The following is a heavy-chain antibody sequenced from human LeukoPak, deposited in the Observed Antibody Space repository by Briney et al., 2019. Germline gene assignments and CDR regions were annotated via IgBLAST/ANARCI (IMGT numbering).Heavy chain of an antibody. V-gene: IGHV3-7*01. CDR2: IKQGGSEK. CDR1: GFTFSSYW. D-gene: IGHD3-10*01. CDR3: ARLVREVTNFES. Sequence: GGSLRLSCAASGFTFSSYWMSWVRQAPGKGLXXXANIKQGGSEKYYADSVKGRFTISRDDAKNSLYLQMNSLTAEDTAVYYCARLVREVTNFESWGQGTLVTVSS. J-gene: IGHJ4*02.